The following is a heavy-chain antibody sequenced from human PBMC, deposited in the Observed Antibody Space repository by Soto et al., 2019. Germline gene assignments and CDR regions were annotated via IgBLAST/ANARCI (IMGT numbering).Heavy chain of an antibody. CDR2: ISSTTNYI. CDR3: ARARGVDS. CDR1: GFTFTRYS. J-gene: IGHJ5*01. D-gene: IGHD3-16*01. V-gene: IGHV3-21*04. Sequence: GGSLRLSCAASGFTFTRYSMNWVRQAPGKGLEWVSSISSTTNYIYYADSMKGRFTVSRDNAKNSLYLQMNSLRAEDTAVYYCARARGVDSWGQGTLVTVSS.